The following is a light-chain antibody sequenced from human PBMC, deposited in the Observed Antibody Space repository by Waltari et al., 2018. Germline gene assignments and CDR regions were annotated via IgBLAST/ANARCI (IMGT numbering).Light chain of an antibody. J-gene: IGLJ1*01. CDR1: HFEDVI. V-gene: IGLV3-21*02. CDR2: DAV. CDR3: HVWEGTSHPCV. Sequence: LTQPPSVSVAPAQTAKITCEGVHFEDVIVHWYQHRPGPAPVLLIYDAVNRAPGLPDRFSGSKSETTATLTISRLEAGDEADYYCHVWEGTSHPCVFGTGTKVAV.